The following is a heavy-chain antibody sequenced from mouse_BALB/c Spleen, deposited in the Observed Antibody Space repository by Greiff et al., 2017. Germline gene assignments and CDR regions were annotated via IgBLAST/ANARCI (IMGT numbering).Heavy chain of an antibody. J-gene: IGHJ1*01. V-gene: IGHV5-17*02. CDR1: GFTFSSFG. D-gene: IGHD1-2*01. CDR2: ISSGSSTI. Sequence: EVKLMESGGGLVQPGGSRKLSCAASGFTFSSFGMHWVRQAPEKGLEWVAYISSGSSTIYYADTVKGRFTISRDNPKNTLFLQMTSLRSEDTAMYYCARDGYVWYFDVWGAGTTVTVSS. CDR3: ARDGYVWYFDV.